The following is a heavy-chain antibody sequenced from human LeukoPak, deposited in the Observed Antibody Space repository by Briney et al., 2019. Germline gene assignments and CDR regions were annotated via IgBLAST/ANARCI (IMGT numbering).Heavy chain of an antibody. CDR1: GFTFINYI. Sequence: GGSLRLSCAASGFTFINYIMSWVRQAPGKGLEWVSAISGSGGTTVYSDSVKGRFTVSRDNSRNTLYLQMNSLRAEDTAVYYCAKAIVGSSYRYYDYWGQGSLVTVSS. CDR2: ISGSGGTT. D-gene: IGHD2-2*01. V-gene: IGHV3-23*01. CDR3: AKAIVGSSYRYYDY. J-gene: IGHJ4*02.